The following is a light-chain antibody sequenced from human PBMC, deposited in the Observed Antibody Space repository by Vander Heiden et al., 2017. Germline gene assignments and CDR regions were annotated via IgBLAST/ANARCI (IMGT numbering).Light chain of an antibody. CDR3: VLYMHSGIWV. J-gene: IGLJ3*02. CDR2: STN. Sequence: QTVVTQDPSFSVSPGGTVTLTCGLSSGSVSTSYYPSWYQQTPGQAPRTLIYSTNTRSSGVPDRFSGSILGNKAALTITGAQADDESDYYCVLYMHSGIWVFGGGTKLTVL. V-gene: IGLV8-61*01. CDR1: SGSVSTSYY.